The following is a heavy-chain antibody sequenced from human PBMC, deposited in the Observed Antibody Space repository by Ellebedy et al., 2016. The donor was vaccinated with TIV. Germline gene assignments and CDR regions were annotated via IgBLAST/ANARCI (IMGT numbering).Heavy chain of an antibody. Sequence: GGSLRLXXAASGFSVSSYGMHWVRQAPGKGLEWVAVISYDGSNKYYADSVKGRFTISRDNSKNTLYLQMDSLRAEDTALYYCASSTWYSDYWGQGTLVTVSS. V-gene: IGHV3-30*03. CDR1: GFSVSSYG. CDR3: ASSTWYSDY. J-gene: IGHJ4*02. D-gene: IGHD2-2*01. CDR2: ISYDGSNK.